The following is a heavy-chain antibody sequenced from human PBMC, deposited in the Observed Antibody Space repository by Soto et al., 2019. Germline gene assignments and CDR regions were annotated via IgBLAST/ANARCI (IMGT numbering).Heavy chain of an antibody. D-gene: IGHD1-26*01. CDR3: ARGLVGATTWFDP. J-gene: IGHJ5*02. Sequence: SETLSLTCTVSGGSISSYYWSWIRQPPGKGLEWIGYIYYSGSTNYNPSLKSRVTISVDTSKNQFSLKLSSVTAADTAVYYCARGLVGATTWFDPWGQGTLVTVSS. CDR2: IYYSGST. V-gene: IGHV4-59*01. CDR1: GGSISSYY.